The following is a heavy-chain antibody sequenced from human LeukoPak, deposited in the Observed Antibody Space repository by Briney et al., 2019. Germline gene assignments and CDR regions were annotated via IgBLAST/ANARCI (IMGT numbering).Heavy chain of an antibody. CDR2: IIPILGIA. V-gene: IGHV1-69*04. J-gene: IGHJ1*01. CDR1: GGTFSSYA. D-gene: IGHD3-22*01. CDR3: ARESRAPYDSSGYYRHAEYFQH. Sequence: GSSVKVSCKASGGTFSSYAISWVRQAPGQGLEWMGRIIPILGIANYAQKFQGRVTITADKSTSTAYMELSSLRSEDTAVYYCARESRAPYDSSGYYRHAEYFQHWGQGTLVTVSS.